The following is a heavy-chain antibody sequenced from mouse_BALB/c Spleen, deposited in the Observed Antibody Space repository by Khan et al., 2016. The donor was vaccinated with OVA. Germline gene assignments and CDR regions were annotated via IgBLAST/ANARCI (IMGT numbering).Heavy chain of an antibody. J-gene: IGHJ3*01. CDR1: GYTFTDYY. CDR3: ARRNYFGYTFAY. D-gene: IGHD1-2*01. CDR2: ISPGSGDT. Sequence: QVQLQQSGAELARPGASVKLSCKASGYTFTDYYINWVKLRTGQGLEWIGEISPGSGDTYYNERFKGKATLTADKSSSKAYMQLSSLTSEASAVYFFARRNYFGYTFAYWGQGTLVTVSA. V-gene: IGHV1-77*01.